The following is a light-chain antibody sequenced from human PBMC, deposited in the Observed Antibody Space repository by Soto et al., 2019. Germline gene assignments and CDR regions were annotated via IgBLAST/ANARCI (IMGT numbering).Light chain of an antibody. CDR2: DAS. CDR3: QQYKNSYT. Sequence: DIQMTQSPSTLSASVGHRVTITCRASQSINGWLAWYQQKPGKAPKLLIYDASHLESGVPSRFSGSGSGTEYSLTISSLQPDDFATYYCQQYKNSYTFGQGTKLEIK. CDR1: QSINGW. V-gene: IGKV1-5*01. J-gene: IGKJ2*01.